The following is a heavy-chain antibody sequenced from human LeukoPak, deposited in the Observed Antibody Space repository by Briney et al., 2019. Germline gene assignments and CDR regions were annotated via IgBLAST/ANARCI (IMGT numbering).Heavy chain of an antibody. CDR1: GFTFSSYA. D-gene: IGHD1-26*01. CDR2: ISGSGGST. Sequence: PGGSLRLSCAASGFTFSSYAMSWVRQAPGKGLEWVSAISGSGGSTYYADSVKGRFTISRDNSKNTLYLQMNSLRAEDTAVYYCAKHIKEWELLALFDYWGQGTLVTVSS. J-gene: IGHJ4*02. CDR3: AKHIKEWELLALFDY. V-gene: IGHV3-23*01.